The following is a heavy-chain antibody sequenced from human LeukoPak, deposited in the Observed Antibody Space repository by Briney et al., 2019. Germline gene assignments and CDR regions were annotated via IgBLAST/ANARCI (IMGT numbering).Heavy chain of an antibody. CDR2: IYYSGST. CDR3: ARYTAAAAAYYYYYMDV. Sequence: GSLRLSCAASGFTFSDYNMRWIRQPPGKGLEWIGSIYYSGSTYYNPSLKSRVTISVDTSKNQFSLKLSSVTAADTAVYYCARYTAAAAAYYYYYMDVWGKGTTVTVSS. V-gene: IGHV4-38-2*01. CDR1: GFTFSDYN. J-gene: IGHJ6*03. D-gene: IGHD6-13*01.